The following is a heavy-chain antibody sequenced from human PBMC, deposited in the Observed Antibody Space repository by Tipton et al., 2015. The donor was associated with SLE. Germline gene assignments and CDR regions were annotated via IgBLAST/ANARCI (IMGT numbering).Heavy chain of an antibody. CDR2: IYYSGST. Sequence: TLSLTCTVSGGSISSSSYYWGWIRQPPGKGLEWIGSIYYSGSTYYNPTLKSRVTISVDTSKNQFSLKLSSVTAADTAVYYCARDRSRYSGSQSPFDYWGQGTPVTVSS. V-gene: IGHV4-39*07. CDR3: ARDRSRYSGSQSPFDY. CDR1: GGSISSSSYY. D-gene: IGHD1-26*01. J-gene: IGHJ4*02.